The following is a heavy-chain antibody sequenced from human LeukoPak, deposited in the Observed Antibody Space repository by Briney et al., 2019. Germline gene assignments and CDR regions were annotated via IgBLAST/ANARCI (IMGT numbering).Heavy chain of an antibody. J-gene: IGHJ6*03. V-gene: IGHV4-39*01. CDR1: GGSISSNSYY. D-gene: IGHD3-10*01. Sequence: SETLSLTCAVSGGSISSNSYYWGWIRQPPGKGLEWIGSIYYSGSTNYNPSLKSRVTISVDTSKNQFSLKLSSVTAADTAVYYCARLPGLSGLYYYYYMDVWGKGTTVTISS. CDR2: IYYSGST. CDR3: ARLPGLSGLYYYYYMDV.